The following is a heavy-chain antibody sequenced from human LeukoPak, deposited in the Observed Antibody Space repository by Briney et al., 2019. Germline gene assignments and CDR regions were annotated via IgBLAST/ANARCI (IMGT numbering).Heavy chain of an antibody. CDR2: IIPILGIA. Sequence: GASVKVSCKASGGTFSSYAISWVRQAPGQGLEWMGRIIPILGIANYAQKFQGRVTITADKSTSTAYMELSSLRSEDTAVYYCARGGGWSVVEVPAGYYYYGLDVWGQGTTVTVSS. D-gene: IGHD2-2*01. CDR3: ARGGGWSVVEVPAGYYYYGLDV. CDR1: GGTFSSYA. V-gene: IGHV1-69*04. J-gene: IGHJ6*02.